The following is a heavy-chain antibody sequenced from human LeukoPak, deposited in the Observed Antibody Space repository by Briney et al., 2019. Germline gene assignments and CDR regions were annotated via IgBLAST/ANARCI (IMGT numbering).Heavy chain of an antibody. CDR1: GGSISSYY. V-gene: IGHV4-59*01. J-gene: IGHJ6*02. Sequence: SETLSLTCTVSGGSISSYYWSWIRQPPGKGLEWIGYIYYSGSTNYNPSLKSRVTISVDTSKTQFSLKLSSVTAADTAVYYCARERAYYYGSGTPYYYYGMDVWGQGTTVTVSS. CDR2: IYYSGST. CDR3: ARERAYYYGSGTPYYYYGMDV. D-gene: IGHD3-10*01.